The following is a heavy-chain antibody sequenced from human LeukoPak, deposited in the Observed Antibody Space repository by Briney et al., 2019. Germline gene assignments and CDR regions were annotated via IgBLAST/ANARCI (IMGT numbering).Heavy chain of an antibody. CDR1: GFTFSSYG. D-gene: IGHD3-22*01. V-gene: IGHV3-30*18. CDR3: AKCNVALYYYDSSGYIDY. CDR2: ISYDGSNK. Sequence: GRSLRLSCAASGFTFSSYGMHWVRQAPGKGLEWVAVISYDGSNKYYADSVKGRFTISRDNSKNTLYLQMNSLRAEDTAVYYCAKCNVALYYYDSSGYIDYWGQGTLVTVSS. J-gene: IGHJ4*02.